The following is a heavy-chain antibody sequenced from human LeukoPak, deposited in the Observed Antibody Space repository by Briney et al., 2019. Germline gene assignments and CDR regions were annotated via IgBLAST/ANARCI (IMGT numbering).Heavy chain of an antibody. CDR3: ARDYYGPVDY. Sequence: GGSLRLSCAASAFTFSSYRMSWVRQAPGKGPERVANINQDGSATSCVASVKGRFTISRDSAKNSLYLHMNTLIAEDTAVYYCARDYYGPVDYWGQGTLVTVSS. V-gene: IGHV3-7*04. J-gene: IGHJ4*02. CDR1: AFTFSSYR. D-gene: IGHD3-10*01. CDR2: INQDGSAT.